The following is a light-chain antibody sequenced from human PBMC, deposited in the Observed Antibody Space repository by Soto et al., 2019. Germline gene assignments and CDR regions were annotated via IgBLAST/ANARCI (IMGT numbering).Light chain of an antibody. CDR3: QQYGSSPPT. CDR1: QSVSSSY. J-gene: IGKJ1*01. V-gene: IGKV3-20*01. CDR2: XXX. Sequence: EIVLTQSPATLSLSPGERATLSCRASQSVSSSYLAWYQQKPGXXXXXXXXXXXSRATGIPDRFSGSGSGTDFTLTISRLEPEDFAVYYCQQYGSSPPTFGQGTKVDIK.